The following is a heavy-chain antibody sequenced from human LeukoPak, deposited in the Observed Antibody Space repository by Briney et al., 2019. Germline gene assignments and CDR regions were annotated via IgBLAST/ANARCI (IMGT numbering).Heavy chain of an antibody. CDR1: GYTFTSYY. D-gene: IGHD1-26*01. Sequence: ASVEVSCKASGYTFTSYYMHWVRQAPGQGLEWMGIINPSGGSTSYAQKFQGRVTMTRDMSTSTVYMELSSLRSEDTAVYYCARDGGEWELSNWGQGTLVTVSS. CDR3: ARDGGEWELSN. J-gene: IGHJ4*02. V-gene: IGHV1-46*01. CDR2: INPSGGST.